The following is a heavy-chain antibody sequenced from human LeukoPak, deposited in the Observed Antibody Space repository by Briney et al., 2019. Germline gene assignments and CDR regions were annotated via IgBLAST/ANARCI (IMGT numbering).Heavy chain of an antibody. CDR3: ARGLGVSYLNFDY. D-gene: IGHD2-8*01. J-gene: IGHJ4*02. Sequence: ASVKVSCKASGYTLTDYYMHWVRQAPGQGLEWMGWINPNSGDTNYAQTFQGWVTMTRDTSINTAYMELSSLTSDDTAVYYCARGLGVSYLNFDYWGQGTLVTVSS. V-gene: IGHV1-2*04. CDR1: GYTLTDYY. CDR2: INPNSGDT.